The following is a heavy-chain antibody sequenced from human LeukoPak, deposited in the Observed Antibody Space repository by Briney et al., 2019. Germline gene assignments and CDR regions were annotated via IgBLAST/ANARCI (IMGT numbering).Heavy chain of an antibody. J-gene: IGHJ3*02. Sequence: AGGSLRLSCAAAEFSISTSEMNWVRQAPGKGLEWLSYIDGDGSRIVYADSVKGRFTISRDNAKNSLYLQMNSLKAEDTAVYYCARERSAVFGDAFDIWGQGTRVTVSS. D-gene: IGHD1-26*01. V-gene: IGHV3-48*03. CDR2: IDGDGSRI. CDR3: ARERSAVFGDAFDI. CDR1: EFSISTSE.